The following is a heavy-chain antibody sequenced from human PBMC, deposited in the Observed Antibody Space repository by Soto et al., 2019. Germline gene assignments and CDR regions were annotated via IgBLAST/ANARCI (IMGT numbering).Heavy chain of an antibody. J-gene: IGHJ4*02. D-gene: IGHD4-17*01. V-gene: IGHV3-21*01. CDR2: INRASIYI. Sequence: XGSLRLSCVSSVFTFSTYDMNCVRQAPGKGLEWVSSINRASIYIYYADSVRGRFTISRDNAKNSLYLQMDSLRVEDTAVYYCARSTVTTYHYFDYWGQGTMVTVSS. CDR1: VFTFSTYD. CDR3: ARSTVTTYHYFDY.